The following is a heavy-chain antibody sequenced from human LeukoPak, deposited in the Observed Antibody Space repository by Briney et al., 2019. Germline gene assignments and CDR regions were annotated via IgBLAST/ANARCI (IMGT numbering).Heavy chain of an antibody. V-gene: IGHV1-3*01. CDR2: INAGNGNT. Sequence: ASVKVSCKASGYTFTSYAMHWVRQAPGQRLEWMGWINAGNGNTKYSQKFQGRVTITRDTSASTAYMELSSLRSVDTAVYYCARGSNWNDEGGWFDPWGQGTLVTVSS. D-gene: IGHD1-1*01. CDR1: GYTFTSYA. CDR3: ARGSNWNDEGGWFDP. J-gene: IGHJ5*02.